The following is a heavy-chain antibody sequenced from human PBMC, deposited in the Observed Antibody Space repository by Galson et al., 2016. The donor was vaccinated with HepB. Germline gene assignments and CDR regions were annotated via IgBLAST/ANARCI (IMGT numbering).Heavy chain of an antibody. CDR3: AKDRQETYYGSGSYYKS. CDR1: GFTFSSYA. CDR2: ISASGTRA. Sequence: SLRLSCAASGFTFSSYAMTRLRQGPGKGVEWVSSISASGTRAFYADAVKGRSTISRDNSKNTLYVQMDSLRVEDTAVYYCAKDRQETYYGSGSYYKSWGQGTLVTVSS. J-gene: IGHJ5*02. D-gene: IGHD3-10*01. V-gene: IGHV3-23*01.